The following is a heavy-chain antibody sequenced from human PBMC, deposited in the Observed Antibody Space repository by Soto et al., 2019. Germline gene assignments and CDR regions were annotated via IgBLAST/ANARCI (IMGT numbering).Heavy chain of an antibody. CDR3: ARDFGYYDY. CDR2: IYYSGST. D-gene: IGHD3-10*01. V-gene: IGHV4-59*01. CDR1: GGSISSYY. Sequence: QVQLQESGPGLVKPSETLSLTCTVSGGSISSYYWSWIRQPPGKGLEWIGYIYYSGSTNYNPPFTIRVSISVDTSKNQFSLKLISVTAADTAVYYCARDFGYYDYWGQGTLVTVSS. J-gene: IGHJ4*02.